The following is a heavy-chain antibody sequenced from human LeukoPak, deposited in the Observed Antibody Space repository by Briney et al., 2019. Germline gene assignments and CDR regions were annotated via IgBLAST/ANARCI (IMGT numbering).Heavy chain of an antibody. V-gene: IGHV3-9*01. D-gene: IGHD2-2*01. Sequence: PGGSLRLSCAASGFTFDDYAMHWVRQAPGKGLEWVSGISWNSGSIGYADSVKGRFTISRDNAKNSLYLQMNSLRAEDTALYYCAKDMGYCSSTSCGAFDIWGQGTMVTVSS. CDR1: GFTFDDYA. J-gene: IGHJ3*02. CDR2: ISWNSGSI. CDR3: AKDMGYCSSTSCGAFDI.